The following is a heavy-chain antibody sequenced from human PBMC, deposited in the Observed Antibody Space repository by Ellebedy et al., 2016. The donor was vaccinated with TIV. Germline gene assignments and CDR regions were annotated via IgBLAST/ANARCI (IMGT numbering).Heavy chain of an antibody. J-gene: IGHJ4*02. V-gene: IGHV4-59*01. CDR3: AREGKRGYSFGYLDF. CDR2: IYYSGST. D-gene: IGHD5-18*01. Sequence: ESLKISCTVSGGSISSAYWSWIRQPPGKGLDWIGNIYYSGSTNYNPSLKSRVTVLVDTSKNQFSLNLKSVTAADTAVYYCAREGKRGYSFGYLDFWGQGILVTVSS. CDR1: GGSISSAY.